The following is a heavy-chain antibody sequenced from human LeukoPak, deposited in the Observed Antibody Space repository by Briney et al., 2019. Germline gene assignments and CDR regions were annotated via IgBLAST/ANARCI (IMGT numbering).Heavy chain of an antibody. CDR3: AKFRGRGAVDY. CDR1: GFTFSSYA. V-gene: IGHV3-23*01. CDR2: IIDSGGST. Sequence: GGSLRLSCAASGFTFSSYAMSWVRQAPGKGLEWVSSIIDSGGSTYYADSVKGRFTISRDNSKNTLYLQMNSLRAEETAVYYCAKFRGRGAVDYWGRGTLVTVSS. J-gene: IGHJ4*02. D-gene: IGHD3-10*01.